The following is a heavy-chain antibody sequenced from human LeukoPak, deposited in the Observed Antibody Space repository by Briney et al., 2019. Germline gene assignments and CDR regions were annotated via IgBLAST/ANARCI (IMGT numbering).Heavy chain of an antibody. CDR2: ITAYNGNT. J-gene: IGHJ4*02. Sequence: ASVTVSCKTSGYTFPSFGITWIRQVPGQGLEWMGWITAYNGNTNYAQKFQDRVSMTTDSSTTTAYMELRGLRSDDTAVYYCARDQEGFDYWGQGTLVTVSS. CDR1: GYTFPSFG. V-gene: IGHV1-18*01. CDR3: ARDQEGFDY.